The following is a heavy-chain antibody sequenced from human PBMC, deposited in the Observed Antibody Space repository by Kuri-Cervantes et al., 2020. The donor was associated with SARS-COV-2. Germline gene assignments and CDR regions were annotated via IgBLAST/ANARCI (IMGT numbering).Heavy chain of an antibody. CDR2: ISYDGSNK. CDR3: AKIDPFDP. Sequence: GESLKISCAASGFTFSSYGMHWVRQAPGKGLEWVAVISYDGSNKYYADSVKGRFTISRDNSKNTLYLQMNSLRAEDTAVYYCAKIDPFDPWGQGTLVTVSS. J-gene: IGHJ5*02. CDR1: GFTFSSYG. V-gene: IGHV3-30*18.